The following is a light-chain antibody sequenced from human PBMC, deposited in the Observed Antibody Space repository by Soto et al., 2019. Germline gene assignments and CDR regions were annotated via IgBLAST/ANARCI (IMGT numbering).Light chain of an antibody. CDR1: SSDVGGYNY. CDR3: SSYTSSNTLI. V-gene: IGLV2-14*01. Sequence: QSALTQPASVSGSPGQSITISCTGTSSDVGGYNYVSWYQQYPGKAPKVMIYEVTNRPSGVSNCFSGSKSGNTASLTISGLQAEDEADYYCSSYTSSNTLIFGGGTKLTVL. CDR2: EVT. J-gene: IGLJ2*01.